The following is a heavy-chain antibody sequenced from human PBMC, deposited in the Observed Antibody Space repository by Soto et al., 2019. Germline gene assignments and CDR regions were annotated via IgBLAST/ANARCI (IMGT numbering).Heavy chain of an antibody. D-gene: IGHD6-6*01. CDR3: ARVGGVAARTFDY. Sequence: SETLSLTCTVSGGSINDFYWSWIRQPPGKGLEWIGYIYYSGSTDYNPSLKGRVTISVDTSKNQFSLKLRSVTAADTAVYYCARVGGVAARTFDYWGQGTLITVSS. CDR2: IYYSGST. V-gene: IGHV4-59*01. J-gene: IGHJ4*02. CDR1: GGSINDFY.